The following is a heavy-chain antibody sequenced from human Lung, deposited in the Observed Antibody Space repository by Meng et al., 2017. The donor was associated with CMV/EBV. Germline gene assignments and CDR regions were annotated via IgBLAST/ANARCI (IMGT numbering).Heavy chain of an antibody. CDR2: INPSGDHT. J-gene: IGHJ5*02. V-gene: IGHV1-46*01. CDR3: ARDNSYINSWWFDP. CDR1: GFTFSAYY. Sequence: KASGFTFSAYYIHRVRQAPGQGLEWMGIINPSGDHTWYSQKFQGRVTMTRDTSTSTVYMELSSLRFEDTAVYYCARDNSYINSWWFDPWGQGTLVTVSS. D-gene: IGHD4-23*01.